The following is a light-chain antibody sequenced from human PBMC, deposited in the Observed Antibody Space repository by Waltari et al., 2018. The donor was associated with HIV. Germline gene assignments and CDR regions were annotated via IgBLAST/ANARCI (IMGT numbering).Light chain of an antibody. Sequence: QSALTQPASVSGSLGQSITISCIGTSSDIATYTYVSWYQHHPDKAPILLIYDANSRPAGVPFRFSGSKSGNTASLTISGLQAEDEADYYCASYTITSTLVFGGGTKVTVL. CDR3: ASYTITSTLV. V-gene: IGLV2-14*01. CDR2: DAN. CDR1: SSDIATYTY. J-gene: IGLJ3*02.